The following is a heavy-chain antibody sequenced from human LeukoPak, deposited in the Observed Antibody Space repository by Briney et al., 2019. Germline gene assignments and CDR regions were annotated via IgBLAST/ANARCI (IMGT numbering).Heavy chain of an antibody. D-gene: IGHD6-19*01. Sequence: PGGSPRLSCAASGFTFSSYSMNWVRQAPGKGLEWVSSISSSSSYIYYADSVKGRFTISRDNAKNSLYLQMNSLRAEDTAVYYCARAYSSGWFHFDYWGQGTLVTVSS. J-gene: IGHJ4*02. CDR2: ISSSSSYI. CDR1: GFTFSSYS. CDR3: ARAYSSGWFHFDY. V-gene: IGHV3-21*01.